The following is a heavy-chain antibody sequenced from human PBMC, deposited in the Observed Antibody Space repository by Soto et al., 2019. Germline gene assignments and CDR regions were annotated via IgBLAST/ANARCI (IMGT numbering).Heavy chain of an antibody. J-gene: IGHJ6*02. Sequence: QVQLQQWGAGLLKPSETLSLTCAVYGGSFSGYYWSWIRQPPGKGLEWIGETNHSESTNYNPSFKHRVTITVDTSKIQFSLKLSSGTAADTAVYYCARSRIVWYCSSNSCPYYYYGMDVWGQGTTVTVSS. CDR2: TNHSEST. V-gene: IGHV4-34*01. CDR1: GGSFSGYY. CDR3: ARSRIVWYCSSNSCPYYYYGMDV. D-gene: IGHD2-2*01.